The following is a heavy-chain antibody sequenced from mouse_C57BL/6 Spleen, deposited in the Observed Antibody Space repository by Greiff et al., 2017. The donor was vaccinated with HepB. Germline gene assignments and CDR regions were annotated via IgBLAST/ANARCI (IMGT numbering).Heavy chain of an antibody. CDR3: AREEYYYGSSVYYFDY. V-gene: IGHV1-82*01. D-gene: IGHD1-1*01. CDR2: IYPGDGDT. J-gene: IGHJ2*01. Sequence: VQLQQSGPELVKPGASVKISCKASGYAFSSSWMNWVKQRPGKGLEWIGRIYPGDGDTNYNGKFKGKATLTADKSSSTAYMQLSSLTSEDSAVYFCAREEYYYGSSVYYFDYWGQGTTLTVSS. CDR1: GYAFSSSW.